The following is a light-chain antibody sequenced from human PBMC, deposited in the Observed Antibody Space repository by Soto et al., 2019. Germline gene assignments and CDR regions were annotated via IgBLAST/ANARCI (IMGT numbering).Light chain of an antibody. Sequence: EVVLTQSPATLSLSPGERATLSCRASQNVRTFLDWYQQKPGQAPRLLIYGASSRATGIPDRFSGSGSGTDFTLTISRLEPEDFAVYYCQQYVASPYTFGQGTKVDI. CDR2: GAS. CDR1: QNVRTF. J-gene: IGKJ2*01. V-gene: IGKV3-20*01. CDR3: QQYVASPYT.